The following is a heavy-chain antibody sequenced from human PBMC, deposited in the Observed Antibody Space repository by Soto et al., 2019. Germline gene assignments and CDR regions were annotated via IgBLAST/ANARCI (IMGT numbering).Heavy chain of an antibody. V-gene: IGHV4-34*01. CDR3: ARGSRLLFASVYYYYYMDV. D-gene: IGHD2-21*01. J-gene: IGHJ6*03. CDR1: GGSFSGYY. Sequence: QVQLQQWGAGLLKPSETLSLTCAVYGGSFSGYYWSWIRQPPGKGLEWIGEINHSGSTNYNPSLKSRVTIAVDTYKHQFSLELSSVTAADTAVYYCARGSRLLFASVYYYYYMDVWGKGTTVTVSS. CDR2: INHSGST.